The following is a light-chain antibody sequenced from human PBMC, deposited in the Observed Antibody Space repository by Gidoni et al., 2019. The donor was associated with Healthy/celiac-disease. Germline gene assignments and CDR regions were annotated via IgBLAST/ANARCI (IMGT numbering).Light chain of an antibody. V-gene: IGKV1-39*01. Sequence: IQMTQSPSSLSASVGDRVTITCRASQSISSYLNWYQQKPGKAPKLLIYAASSLQSGVPPRFSGSGAGTDFTLTISSLQPEDCATYYCQQSYSTPPVTFGGGTKVEIK. CDR3: QQSYSTPPVT. J-gene: IGKJ4*01. CDR2: AAS. CDR1: QSISSY.